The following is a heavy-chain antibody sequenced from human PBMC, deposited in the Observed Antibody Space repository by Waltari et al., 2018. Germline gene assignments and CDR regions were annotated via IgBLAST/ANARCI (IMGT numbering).Heavy chain of an antibody. CDR1: GYSISRGYY. V-gene: IGHV4-38-2*01. Sequence: QVQLQESGPGLVKPSETLSLTCAVPGYSISRGYYWGWIRQPPGEGLEWSGSIYHSGSTYYNPSLKSRVTISVDTSKNQFSLKLSSVTAADTAVYYCARRPVLWLKGWFDPWGQGTLVTVSS. CDR3: ARRPVLWLKGWFDP. D-gene: IGHD3-10*01. J-gene: IGHJ5*02. CDR2: IYHSGST.